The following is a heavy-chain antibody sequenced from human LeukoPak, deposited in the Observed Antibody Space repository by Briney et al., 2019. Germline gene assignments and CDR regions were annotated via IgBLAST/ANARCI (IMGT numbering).Heavy chain of an antibody. V-gene: IGHV3-30*02. J-gene: IGHJ3*02. D-gene: IGHD4-17*01. CDR3: AKVYDYGDYGAFDI. CDR2: IRYDGSNK. Sequence: GGSLRLSCAASGFTFSSYGMHWVRQAPGKGLGWVAFIRYDGSNKYYADSVKGRFTISRDNSKNTLYLQMNSLRAEDTAVYYCAKVYDYGDYGAFDIWGQGTMVTVSS. CDR1: GFTFSSYG.